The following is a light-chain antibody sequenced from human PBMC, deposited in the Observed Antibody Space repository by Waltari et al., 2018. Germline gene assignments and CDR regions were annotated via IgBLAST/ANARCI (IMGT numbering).Light chain of an antibody. V-gene: IGLV2-23*01. J-gene: IGLJ1*01. CDR1: SSDVGNYNL. CDR2: PGS. Sequence: QSALTQPASVSGSPGQSITISCTGTSSDVGNYNLVSWYQQHPGKAPKLMISPGSKRPSGVSKSVSGAKSGNTDYLTSWGLQAEDEADYYCCSDEGSSTYVFGNGTKVTV. CDR3: CSDEGSSTYV.